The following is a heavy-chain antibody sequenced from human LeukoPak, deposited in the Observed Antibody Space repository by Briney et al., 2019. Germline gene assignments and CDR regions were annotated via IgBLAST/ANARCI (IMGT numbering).Heavy chain of an antibody. D-gene: IGHD3-9*01. J-gene: IGHJ4*02. CDR3: AKVMRYTGWYVDS. V-gene: IGHV3-23*01. CDR1: RFTFSRFA. Sequence: GSLGLSCAASRFTFSRFAMSWVRQAPGKGLEWVSSITGSGNTPFYADSVKGRFTISRDNSMNTLYLQMNSLRAEDTAVYYCAKVMRYTGWYVDSWGQGTLVTVSS. CDR2: ITGSGNTP.